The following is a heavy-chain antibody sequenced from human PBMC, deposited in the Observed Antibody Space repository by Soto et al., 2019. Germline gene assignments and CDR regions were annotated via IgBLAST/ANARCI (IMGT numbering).Heavy chain of an antibody. CDR2: IYYSGST. Sequence: SETLSLTCPVSGCSISSGDYYWSWIRQPPGKGLEWIGYIYYSGSTYYNPSLKSRVTISVDTSKNQFSLKLSSVTAADTAVYYCARGELRYFDWPNYYYYGMDVWGQGTTVTVSS. V-gene: IGHV4-30-4*01. CDR1: GCSISSGDYY. J-gene: IGHJ6*02. D-gene: IGHD3-9*01. CDR3: ARGELRYFDWPNYYYYGMDV.